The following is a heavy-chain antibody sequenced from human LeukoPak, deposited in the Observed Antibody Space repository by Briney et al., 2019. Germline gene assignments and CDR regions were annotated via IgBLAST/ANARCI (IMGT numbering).Heavy chain of an antibody. Sequence: AGGSLRLSCAASGFTFSSYCMSWVRQAPGKGLEWVSGIGISGGITYYADSVKGRFTISRDNSKNSLYLLMNSLRTEDTAVYYCAATYYYDGSGDYWGQGTLVTVSS. J-gene: IGHJ4*02. CDR1: GFTFSSYC. D-gene: IGHD3-22*01. CDR3: AATYYYDGSGDY. CDR2: IGISGGIT. V-gene: IGHV3-23*01.